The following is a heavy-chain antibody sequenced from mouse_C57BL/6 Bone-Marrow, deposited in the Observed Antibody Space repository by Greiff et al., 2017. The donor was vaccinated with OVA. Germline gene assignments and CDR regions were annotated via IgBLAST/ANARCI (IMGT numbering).Heavy chain of an antibody. CDR1: GFTFSDYY. V-gene: IGHV5-12*01. CDR2: ISNGGGST. CDR3: ARQGLRYLDY. J-gene: IGHJ2*01. Sequence: DVMLVESGGGLVQPGGSLKLSCAASGFTFSDYYMYWVRQTPEKRLEWVAYISNGGGSTYYPDTVKGRFTISRDNAKNTLYLQMSRLKSEDTAMYYCARQGLRYLDYWGQGTTLTVSS. D-gene: IGHD1-1*01.